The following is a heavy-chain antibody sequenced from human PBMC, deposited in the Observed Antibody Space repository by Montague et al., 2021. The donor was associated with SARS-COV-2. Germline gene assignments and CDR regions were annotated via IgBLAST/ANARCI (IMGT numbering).Heavy chain of an antibody. CDR2: ISGSGGST. J-gene: IGHJ4*02. Sequence: SLRLSGAASGFTFSNYAMSWVRQAPGKGLEWVSAISGSGGSTYYADSVKGRFTISRDNSKNTLYLQMNSLRAEDTAVYYCAKDPHYDFWSGYYLDYWGQGTLVTVSS. CDR1: GFTFSNYA. V-gene: IGHV3-23*01. CDR3: AKDPHYDFWSGYYLDY. D-gene: IGHD3-3*01.